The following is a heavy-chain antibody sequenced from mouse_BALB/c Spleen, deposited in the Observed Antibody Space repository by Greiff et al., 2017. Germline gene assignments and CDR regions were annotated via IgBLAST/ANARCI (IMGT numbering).Heavy chain of an antibody. D-gene: IGHD2-4*01. CDR3: ANYYDSNFDV. Sequence: QVQLQQSGPELVKPGASVKISCKASGYAFSSSWMNWVKQRPGQGLEWIGRIYPGDGDTNYNGKFKGKATLTADKSSSTAYMQLSSLTSVDSAVYFCANYYDSNFDVWGAGTTVTVSS. V-gene: IGHV1-82*01. J-gene: IGHJ1*01. CDR2: IYPGDGDT. CDR1: GYAFSSSW.